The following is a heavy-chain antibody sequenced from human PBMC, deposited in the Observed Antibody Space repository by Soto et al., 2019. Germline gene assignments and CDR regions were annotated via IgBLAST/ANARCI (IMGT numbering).Heavy chain of an antibody. Sequence: SLRLSCAASGFTFSSYWMSWVRQAPGKGLEWVANIKQDGSEKYYVDSVKGRFTISRDNAKNSLYLQMNSLRAEDTAVYYCARDLKDYDFWSGYLDVWGQGTTVTVSS. CDR3: ARDLKDYDFWSGYLDV. CDR1: GFTFSSYW. CDR2: IKQDGSEK. V-gene: IGHV3-7*03. D-gene: IGHD3-3*01. J-gene: IGHJ6*02.